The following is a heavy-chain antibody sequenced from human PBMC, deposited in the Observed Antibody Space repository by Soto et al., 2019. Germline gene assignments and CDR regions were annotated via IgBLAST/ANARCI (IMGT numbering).Heavy chain of an antibody. CDR1: GGSISSGDYY. V-gene: IGHV4-30-4*01. J-gene: IGHJ4*02. CDR2: IYYSGST. Sequence: SETLSLTCTVSGGSISSGDYYWSWIRQPPGKGLEWIGYIYYSGSTYSNPSLKSRVTISVDTSKNPFSLKLSSVTAADTAVYYCARGDSSSWYWSYWGQGTLGTVSS. D-gene: IGHD6-13*01. CDR3: ARGDSSSWYWSY.